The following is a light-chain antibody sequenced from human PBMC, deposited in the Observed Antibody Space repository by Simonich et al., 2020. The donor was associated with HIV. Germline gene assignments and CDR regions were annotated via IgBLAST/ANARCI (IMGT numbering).Light chain of an antibody. CDR1: SSDVGSYNL. J-gene: IGLJ2*01. CDR3: SSYTSSSTVV. Sequence: QSALTQPASVSGSPGQSITISCTGTSSDVGSYNLVSWYHQHPGKAPKLMIYDVSKRPAGVSNRFSGSKSGNTASLTISGLQAEDEADYYCSSYTSSSTVVFGGGTKLTVL. V-gene: IGLV2-14*02. CDR2: DVS.